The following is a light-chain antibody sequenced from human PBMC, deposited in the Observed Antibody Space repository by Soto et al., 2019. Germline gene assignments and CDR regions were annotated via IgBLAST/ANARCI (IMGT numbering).Light chain of an antibody. CDR3: QHYNSYSEA. V-gene: IGKV1-5*01. Sequence: DIQMTQSPSSLSASVGDRVTITCRASQSISSWLAWYRQKPGKAPKLLIYDASSLESGVPSRVSGSGSGTEFTLTISSLQPDDFATYYCQHYNSYSEAFGQGTKVDIK. CDR1: QSISSW. CDR2: DAS. J-gene: IGKJ1*01.